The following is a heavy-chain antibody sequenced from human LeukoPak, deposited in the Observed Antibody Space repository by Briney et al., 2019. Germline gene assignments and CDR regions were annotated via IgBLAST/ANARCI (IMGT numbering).Heavy chain of an antibody. CDR1: ANTFTGYY. J-gene: IGHJ4*02. CDR3: ARRYCSSTSCYYFDY. Sequence: ASVKVSCKASANTFTGYYMHWVRQAPGQGLEWMGWINPNRGGTNYAQQFHGRVTMTRDTSITTAYMELSRLKSDDTAVYYCARRYCSSTSCYYFDYWGQGTLVTVSS. D-gene: IGHD2-2*01. V-gene: IGHV1-2*02. CDR2: INPNRGGT.